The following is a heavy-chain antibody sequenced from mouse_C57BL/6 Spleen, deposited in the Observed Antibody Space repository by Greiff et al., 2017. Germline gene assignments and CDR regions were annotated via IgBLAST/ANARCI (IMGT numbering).Heavy chain of an antibody. D-gene: IGHD1-1*01. CDR3: ARTPAYYGSLDY. V-gene: IGHV1-82*01. CDR2: IYPGDGDT. CDR1: GYAFSSSW. J-gene: IGHJ2*01. Sequence: VQLQQSGPELVKPGASVKISCKASGYAFSSSWMNWVKQRPGKGLEWIGRIYPGDGDTNYNGKFKGKATLTADKSSSTAYMQLSSLTSEDSAVYFCARTPAYYGSLDYWGQGTTRTVSS.